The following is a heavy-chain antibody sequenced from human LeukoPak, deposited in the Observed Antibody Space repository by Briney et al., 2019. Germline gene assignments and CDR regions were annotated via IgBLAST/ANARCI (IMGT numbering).Heavy chain of an antibody. D-gene: IGHD3-10*01. CDR2: IWYDGSSK. Sequence: GLALPLSRPPSGFSFSRYGMHWVRQAPGTGLEGVAFIWYDGSSKYYADSVKGRFTISSDNSKNTLNLQMNSLRAEDTAVYYCAKDLSPWFGAFDNWGQGTLVTVSS. CDR3: AKDLSPWFGAFDN. J-gene: IGHJ3*02. V-gene: IGHV3-30*02. CDR1: GFSFSRYG.